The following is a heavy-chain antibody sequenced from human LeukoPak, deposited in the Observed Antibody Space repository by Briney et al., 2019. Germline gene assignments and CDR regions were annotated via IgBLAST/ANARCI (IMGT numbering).Heavy chain of an antibody. CDR1: GFTFSTYT. V-gene: IGHV3-64*01. CDR2: ISGNGGYT. CDR3: AAQGTTTGGFDP. J-gene: IGHJ5*02. D-gene: IGHD1/OR15-1a*01. Sequence: GGSLRLSCAASGFTFSTYTMLWVRQAPGKGLEYVSSISGNGGYTYYASSVKGRFTISRDNSKNTLFLQMGSLRAEDMAVYYCAAQGTTTGGFDPWGQGTLVTVSS.